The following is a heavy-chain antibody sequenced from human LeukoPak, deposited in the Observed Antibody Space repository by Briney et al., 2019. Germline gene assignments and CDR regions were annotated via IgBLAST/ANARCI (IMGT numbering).Heavy chain of an antibody. J-gene: IGHJ3*02. D-gene: IGHD6-6*01. CDR3: ARHLVRYRRRGGKYSPTNAAFDI. CDR2: IYYSGST. V-gene: IGHV4-39*01. Sequence: RSSETLSPTCTVSGGSISSRTYYWAWIRQPPGQGLEWIGNIYYSGSTYYNPSLKSRLTMSVDTSKNQFSLKLSSVTAADTAVYYCARHLVRYRRRGGKYSPTNAAFDIWGQGTMVTVSS. CDR1: GGSISSRTYY.